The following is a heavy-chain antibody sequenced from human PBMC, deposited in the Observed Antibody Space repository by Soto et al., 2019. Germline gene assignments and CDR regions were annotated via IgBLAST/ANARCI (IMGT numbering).Heavy chain of an antibody. D-gene: IGHD3-10*01. J-gene: IGHJ4*02. V-gene: IGHV4-39*01. Sequence: LSLTCTVSGGSISSSSYYWGWIRQPPGKGLEWIGSIYYSGSTYYNPSLKSRVTISVDTSENQFSLKLSSVTAADTAVYYCARRSDYYGSGSYYSDYFDYWGQGTLVTVSS. CDR1: GGSISSSSYY. CDR2: IYYSGST. CDR3: ARRSDYYGSGSYYSDYFDY.